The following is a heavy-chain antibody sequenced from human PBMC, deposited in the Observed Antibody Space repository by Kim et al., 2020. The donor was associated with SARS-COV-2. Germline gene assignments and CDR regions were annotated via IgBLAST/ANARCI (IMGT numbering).Heavy chain of an antibody. V-gene: IGHV3-23*01. CDR2: ISGSGGST. Sequence: GGSLRLSCAASGFTFSSYAMSWVRQAPGKGLEWVSGISGSGGSTFYADSVKGRFTISRDNPKNTLYLQMNSLRAEDTAVYYCAKVEGFGKLLAPLDYWGQGTLVSVSS. J-gene: IGHJ4*02. CDR3: AKVEGFGKLLAPLDY. D-gene: IGHD3-10*01. CDR1: GFTFSSYA.